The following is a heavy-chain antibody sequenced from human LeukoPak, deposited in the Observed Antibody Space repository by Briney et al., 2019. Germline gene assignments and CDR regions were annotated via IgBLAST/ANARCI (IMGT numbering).Heavy chain of an antibody. CDR3: ARGSYYYGSGSFMGSDY. D-gene: IGHD3-10*01. CDR1: GYTFTSYY. Sequence: ASVKVSCKASGYTFTSYYMHWVRQAPGQGLEWMGIINPSGGSTSYAQKFQDRVTITRDISASTAYMELSSLTSEDTAVYYCARGSYYYGSGSFMGSDYWGQGTLVTVSS. V-gene: IGHV1-46*01. J-gene: IGHJ4*02. CDR2: INPSGGST.